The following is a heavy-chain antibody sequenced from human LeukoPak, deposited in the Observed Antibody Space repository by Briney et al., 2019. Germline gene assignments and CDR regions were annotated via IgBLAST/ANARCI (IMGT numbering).Heavy chain of an antibody. CDR3: ARGSSPPRLYYYYYMDV. V-gene: IGHV4-34*01. Sequence: SETLSLTCAVYGGSFSGYYWIWIRQPPGKGLEWLGEINHSGSTNYNPSLKSRVNISVDTSKNQFSLKLSSVTAADTAVYYCARGSSPPRLYYYYYMDVWGKGTTVTVSS. CDR2: INHSGST. D-gene: IGHD3-10*01. J-gene: IGHJ6*03. CDR1: GGSFSGYY.